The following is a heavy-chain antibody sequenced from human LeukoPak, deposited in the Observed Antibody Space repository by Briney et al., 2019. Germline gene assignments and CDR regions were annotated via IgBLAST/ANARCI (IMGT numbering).Heavy chain of an antibody. Sequence: SETLSLTCAVYGGSFSGYYWSWIRQPPGKGLEWIGEINHSGSTNYNPSLKSRVTMSVDTSKNQFSLKLSSVTAADTAVYYCARARSTSFQSDAFDIWGQGTMVTVSS. CDR1: GGSFSGYY. J-gene: IGHJ3*02. D-gene: IGHD2-2*01. V-gene: IGHV4-34*01. CDR2: INHSGST. CDR3: ARARSTSFQSDAFDI.